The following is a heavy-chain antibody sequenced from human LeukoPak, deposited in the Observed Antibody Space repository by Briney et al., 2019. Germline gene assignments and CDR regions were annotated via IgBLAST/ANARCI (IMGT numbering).Heavy chain of an antibody. D-gene: IGHD2-21*02. CDR1: GYTFTSYD. CDR3: ARTAYCGGDCYSDWFDP. Sequence: ASVKVSCKASGYTFTSYDINWVRQATGQGLEWMGWMNPNSGNTGYAQKFQGRVTMTRNTSISTAYMELSSLRSEDTAVYYCARTAYCGGDCYSDWFDPWGQETLVTVSS. CDR2: MNPNSGNT. J-gene: IGHJ5*02. V-gene: IGHV1-8*01.